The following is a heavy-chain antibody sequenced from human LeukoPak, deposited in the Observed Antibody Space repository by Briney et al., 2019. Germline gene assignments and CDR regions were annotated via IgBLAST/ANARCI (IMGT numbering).Heavy chain of an antibody. J-gene: IGHJ4*02. CDR1: GFTFISYG. CDR2: IWYDGSNK. V-gene: IGHV3-33*01. CDR3: AREFYDFWSGYRAGNYFDY. Sequence: GSLRLSCAASGFTFISYGMHWVRQAPGKGLEWVAVIWYDGSNKYYADSVKGRFTVSRDNSKNTLYLQMNSLRAEDTAVYYCAREFYDFWSGYRAGNYFDYWGQGTLVTVSS. D-gene: IGHD3-3*01.